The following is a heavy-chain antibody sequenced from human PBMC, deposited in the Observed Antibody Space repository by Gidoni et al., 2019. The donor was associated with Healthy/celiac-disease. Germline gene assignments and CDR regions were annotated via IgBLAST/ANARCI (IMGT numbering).Heavy chain of an antibody. V-gene: IGHV3-30-3*01. CDR2: ISYDGSNK. J-gene: IGHJ4*02. CDR1: GFTFSSYA. CDR3: ARDTRQTFDY. Sequence: QVQLVESGGGVVQPGRYLRPSGAASGFTFSSYAMRGVRQAPGKGREWLAFISYDGSNKYYADSVKGRFTISRDKSTNTLYLQMNSLRAEDTAVYYCARDTRQTFDYWGQGTLVTVSS.